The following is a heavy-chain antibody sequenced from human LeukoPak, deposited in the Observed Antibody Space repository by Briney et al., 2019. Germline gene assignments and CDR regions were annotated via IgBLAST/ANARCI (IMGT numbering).Heavy chain of an antibody. D-gene: IGHD3-10*01. CDR3: ARDGYGSGSL. V-gene: IGHV4-30-2*01. J-gene: IGHJ4*02. CDR1: GGSISSGGYS. CDR2: IYHSGST. Sequence: SETLSLTCAVSGGSISSGGYSWSWIRQPPGKGLEWIGYIYHSGSTYYNPSLKSRVTISVDTSKNQFSLKLSSVTAADTAVYYCARDGYGSGSLWGQGTLVTVSS.